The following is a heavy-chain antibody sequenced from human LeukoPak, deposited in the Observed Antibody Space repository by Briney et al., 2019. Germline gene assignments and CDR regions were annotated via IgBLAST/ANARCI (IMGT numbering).Heavy chain of an antibody. CDR2: IYTSGST. CDR1: GGSISSYY. CDR3: ARENYEILTGYYTFDY. J-gene: IGHJ4*02. D-gene: IGHD3-9*01. V-gene: IGHV4-4*07. Sequence: SETLSLTCTVSGGSISSYYWSWIRQPAGKGLEWIGRIYTSGSTNYNPSLKSRVTMSVDTSKNQFSLKLSSVTAADTAVYYCARENYEILTGYYTFDYWGQGTLVTVSS.